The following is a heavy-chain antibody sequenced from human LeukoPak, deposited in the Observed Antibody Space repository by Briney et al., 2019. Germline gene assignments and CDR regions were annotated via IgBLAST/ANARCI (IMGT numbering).Heavy chain of an antibody. D-gene: IGHD3-22*01. CDR3: ARDRSYYDSSGYFRPLDY. CDR2: INWNVGST. J-gene: IGHJ4*02. V-gene: IGHV3-20*01. CDR1: GFTFDDHG. Sequence: PGGSLRLSCAASGFTFDDHGMSWVRQAPGKGLEWVSGINWNVGSTGYADSVKGRFTISRDNAKNSLYLQMNSLRAEDTALYHCARDRSYYDSSGYFRPLDYWGQGTLVTVSS.